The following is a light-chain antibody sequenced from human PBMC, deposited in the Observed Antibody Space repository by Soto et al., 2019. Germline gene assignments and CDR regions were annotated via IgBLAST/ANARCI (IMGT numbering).Light chain of an antibody. CDR1: QSVSSSY. CDR2: GAS. V-gene: IGKV3-20*01. J-gene: IGKJ1*01. CDR3: QQYGDSRT. Sequence: DIGLTHSPGTLSVSPGGRATLSCRANQSVSSSYLAWYQQKPGQAPRLLIYGASSRATGIPDRFSGSGSGTDFTLTISRLEPEDFAVYYCQQYGDSRTFGQGTKVDIK.